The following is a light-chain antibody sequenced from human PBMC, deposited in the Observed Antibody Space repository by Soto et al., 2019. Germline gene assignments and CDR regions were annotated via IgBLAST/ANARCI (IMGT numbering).Light chain of an antibody. CDR1: NIGSKF. CDR2: YDS. J-gene: IGLJ2*01. V-gene: IGLV3-21*04. Sequence: SYELTQPPSVSVAPGKTARITCGGNNIGSKFVHWYQQMPGQAPVLVIYYDSDRPSGIPERFSGSKSGNTATLTISRVEAGDEADYYCQVWDSGSDHLVFGGGTKLTVL. CDR3: QVWDSGSDHLV.